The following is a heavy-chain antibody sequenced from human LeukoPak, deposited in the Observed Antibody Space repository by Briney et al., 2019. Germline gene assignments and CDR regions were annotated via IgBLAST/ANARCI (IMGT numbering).Heavy chain of an antibody. V-gene: IGHV1-2*02. CDR3: ARGTAEGYTYGRYYFDY. CDR1: GYTFTDYY. CDR2: INPYSSGT. D-gene: IGHD5-18*01. J-gene: IGHJ4*02. Sequence: ASVKVSCKASGYTFTDYYMHWVRQAPGQGLEWMGWINPYSSGTNYAKKFQGRVTMTRDTSITTAYMELRRLRSDDTAVYYCARGTAEGYTYGRYYFDYWGQGTLVTVSS.